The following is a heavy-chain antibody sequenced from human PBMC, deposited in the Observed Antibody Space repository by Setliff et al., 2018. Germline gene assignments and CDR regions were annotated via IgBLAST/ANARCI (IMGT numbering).Heavy chain of an antibody. J-gene: IGHJ4*02. V-gene: IGHV4-31*03. CDR3: AREVRGVIIRTDYFDY. CDR1: GGSISSGGYY. CDR2: IYYSGST. Sequence: SETLSLTCTVSGGSISSGGYYWSWIRQHPGKGLEWIGYIYYSGSTYYNPTLKSRVTISVDTSKNQFSLKLSSVTAADTAVYYCAREVRGVIIRTDYFDYWGQGTLVTVSS. D-gene: IGHD3-10*01.